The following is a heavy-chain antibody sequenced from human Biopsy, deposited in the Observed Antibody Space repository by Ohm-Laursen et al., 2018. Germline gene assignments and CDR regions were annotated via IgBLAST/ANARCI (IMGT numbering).Heavy chain of an antibody. CDR3: ARDALGGGSYRFFY. Sequence: GASVKVSCKASGYTFPSYGISWVRQAPGQGLEWMGGITPIFGTANYAQKFQGRVTITADESTSTAYMELSSLRSDDTAVYYCARDALGGGSYRFFYWGQGSLVTVSS. J-gene: IGHJ4*02. CDR1: GYTFPSYG. CDR2: ITPIFGTA. V-gene: IGHV1-69*13. D-gene: IGHD1-26*01.